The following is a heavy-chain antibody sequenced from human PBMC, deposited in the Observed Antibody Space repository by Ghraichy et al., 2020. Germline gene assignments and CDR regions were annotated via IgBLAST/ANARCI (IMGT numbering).Heavy chain of an antibody. D-gene: IGHD7-27*01. V-gene: IGHV4-59*01. CDR2: IYYSGST. Sequence: SETLSLTCTVSGGSISSYYWSWIRQPPGKGLEWIGYIYYSGSTNYNPSLKSRVTISVDTSKNQFSLKLSSVTAADTAVYYCASTDSGELGSGPYDYWGQGTLVTVSS. CDR3: ASTDSGELGSGPYDY. CDR1: GGSISSYY. J-gene: IGHJ4*02.